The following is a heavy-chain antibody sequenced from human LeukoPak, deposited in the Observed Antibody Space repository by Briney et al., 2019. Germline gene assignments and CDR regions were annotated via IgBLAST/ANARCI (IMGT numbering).Heavy chain of an antibody. V-gene: IGHV3-66*04. Sequence: SVKGKYVDLGGHGTSKKLKWISVLFSGGDTYYADSVKDRFGVSRDSSSETLFLQMNSLRVDDTAVYYCARQGFDSGFDYWGHGTTVTVSS. CDR2: LFSGGDT. J-gene: IGHJ4*01. CDR3: ARQGFDSGFDY. D-gene: IGHD2-21*01. CDR1: SVKGKY.